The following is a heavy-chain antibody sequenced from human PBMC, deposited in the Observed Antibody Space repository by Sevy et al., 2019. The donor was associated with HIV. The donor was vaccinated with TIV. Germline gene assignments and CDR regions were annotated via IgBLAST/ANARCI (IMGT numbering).Heavy chain of an antibody. CDR2: ISGSGGST. J-gene: IGHJ4*02. V-gene: IGHV3-23*01. D-gene: IGHD3-22*01. CDR1: GFTFSSYA. Sequence: GGSLRLSCAASGFTFSSYAMNWVRQGPGKGLEWVSGISGSGGSTYYADSVKGRFTISKDISKNTLYLQMNSLRAEDTALYYCALGGYCYDSSGYYTLDYWGQGTRVTVSS. CDR3: ALGGYCYDSSGYYTLDY.